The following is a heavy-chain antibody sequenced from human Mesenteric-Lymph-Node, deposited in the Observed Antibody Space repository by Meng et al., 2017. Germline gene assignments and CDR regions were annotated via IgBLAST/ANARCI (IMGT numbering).Heavy chain of an antibody. D-gene: IGHD6-13*01. J-gene: IGHJ4*02. Sequence: ASVKVSCKASGDTFTTYAMNWVRQAPGQGLEWMGWNNTNTASPTYAQGFTGRFVFSLDTTVSTAYLQISSIEADENAVDYFARDLGISWGDTRFDYWGQGTLVTVSS. V-gene: IGHV7-4-1*02. CDR3: ARDLGISWGDTRFDY. CDR2: NNTNTASP. CDR1: GDTFTTYA.